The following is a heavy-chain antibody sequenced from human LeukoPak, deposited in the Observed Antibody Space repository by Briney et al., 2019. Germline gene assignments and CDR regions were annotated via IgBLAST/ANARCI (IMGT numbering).Heavy chain of an antibody. Sequence: SGTPSLTCSVSGGSLRSYYWSWIRQPPGEGLEWVGYIYYSGNTKYNPSLKSRITISVDTSKNQFSLNLISVTAADTAVYYCARLGEYYYYGMDVWGQGTTVTVSS. V-gene: IGHV4-59*08. CDR3: ARLGEYYYYGMDV. CDR1: GGSLRSYY. J-gene: IGHJ6*02. CDR2: IYYSGNT.